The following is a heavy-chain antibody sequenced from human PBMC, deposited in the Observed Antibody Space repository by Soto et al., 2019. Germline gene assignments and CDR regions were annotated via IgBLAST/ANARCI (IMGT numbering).Heavy chain of an antibody. Sequence: GASVKVSCKASGYTFTSYGISWVRQAPGQGLEWMGWISAYNGNTNYAQKLQGRVTMTTDTSTSTAYMGLRSLRSDDTAVYYCARDRRGPSYGMDVWGQGTTVTVSS. CDR1: GYTFTSYG. CDR3: ARDRRGPSYGMDV. CDR2: ISAYNGNT. J-gene: IGHJ6*02. V-gene: IGHV1-18*04.